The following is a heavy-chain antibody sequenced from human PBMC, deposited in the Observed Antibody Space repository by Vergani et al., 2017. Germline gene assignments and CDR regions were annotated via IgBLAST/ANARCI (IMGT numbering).Heavy chain of an antibody. CDR2: IHNRGKT. J-gene: IGHJ2*01. Sequence: QVRLEESGPGLVKPSETLSLTCSVSGYSIGSGFYWAWIRQSPGEGLQWLTSIHNRGKTYHNPSLKSRVSVSLDTSKNRFSLNLTSVTATDTAVYYCARSQGDYWYFDLWGPGFLVTVSS. V-gene: IGHV4-38-2*01. D-gene: IGHD2-21*01. CDR3: ARSQGDYWYFDL. CDR1: GYSIGSGFY.